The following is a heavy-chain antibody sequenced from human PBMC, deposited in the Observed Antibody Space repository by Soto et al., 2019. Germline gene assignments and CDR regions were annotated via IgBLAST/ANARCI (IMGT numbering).Heavy chain of an antibody. CDR3: ARGATVTQYDY. V-gene: IGHV4-61*01. D-gene: IGHD4-17*01. J-gene: IGHJ4*02. CDR1: GVSVNSGSFY. Sequence: QVQLQESGPGLVKPSETLSLTCTVSGVSVNSGSFYWAWIRQPPGKGLEWIGFGSYSGTTNYKPSLKSRVTISVDTSRSQISLKITSITAADTAVYYCARGATVTQYDYWGQRTLVTVSS. CDR2: GSYSGTT.